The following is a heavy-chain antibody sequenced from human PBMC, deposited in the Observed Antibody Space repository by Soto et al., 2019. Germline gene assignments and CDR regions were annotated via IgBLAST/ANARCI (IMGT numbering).Heavy chain of an antibody. V-gene: IGHV4-34*01. J-gene: IGHJ5*02. Sequence: SETLSLTCAVYGGSFSGYYWSWIRQPPGKGLEWIGEINHSGSTNYNPSLKSRVTISVDTSKNQFSLKLSSVTAADTAVYYCASRRPDIVVVPAAKRPGWFDPCGQGPLVTVSS. CDR1: GGSFSGYY. CDR3: ASRRPDIVVVPAAKRPGWFDP. CDR2: INHSGST. D-gene: IGHD2-2*01.